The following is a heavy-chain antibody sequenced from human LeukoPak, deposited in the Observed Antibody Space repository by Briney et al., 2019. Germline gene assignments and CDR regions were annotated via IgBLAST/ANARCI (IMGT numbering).Heavy chain of an antibody. D-gene: IGHD1-14*01. V-gene: IGHV1-69*13. CDR2: IIPIFGTA. CDR3: ARDLNRSYHFDY. J-gene: IGHJ4*02. CDR1: GGTFSSYA. Sequence: GASVKVSCKASGGTFSSYAISWVRQAPGQGLEWMGGIIPIFGTANYAQKFQGRVTITADESTSTAYMELSRLRSDDTAVYYCARDLNRSYHFDYWGQGTLVTVSS.